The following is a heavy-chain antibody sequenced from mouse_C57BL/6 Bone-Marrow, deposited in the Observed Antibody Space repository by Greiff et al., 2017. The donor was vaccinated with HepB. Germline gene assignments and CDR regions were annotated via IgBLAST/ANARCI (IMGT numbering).Heavy chain of an antibody. D-gene: IGHD2-4*01. J-gene: IGHJ1*03. V-gene: IGHV3-8*01. CDR2: ISYSGST. Sequence: EVQLQESGPGLAKPSQTLSLTCSVTGYSIPSDYWNWIRKFPGNKLEYMEYISYSGSTYYNPSLKSPISITRDTSKNQYYLQLNSVTTEDTATYYCAREGGGLPWYFDVWGTGTTVTVSS. CDR3: AREGGGLPWYFDV. CDR1: GYSIPSDY.